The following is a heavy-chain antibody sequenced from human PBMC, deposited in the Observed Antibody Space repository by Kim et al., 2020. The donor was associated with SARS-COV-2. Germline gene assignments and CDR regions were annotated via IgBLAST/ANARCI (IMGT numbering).Heavy chain of an antibody. V-gene: IGHV4-39*01. Sequence: SETLSLTCTVSGGSISSSSYYWGWIRQPPGKGLEWIGSIYYSGSTYYNPSLKSRVTISVDTSKNQFSLKLSSVTAADTAVYYCARVYGYPYYFDYWGQGTLVTVSS. CDR3: ARVYGYPYYFDY. CDR1: GGSISSSSYY. D-gene: IGHD5-18*01. CDR2: IYYSGST. J-gene: IGHJ4*02.